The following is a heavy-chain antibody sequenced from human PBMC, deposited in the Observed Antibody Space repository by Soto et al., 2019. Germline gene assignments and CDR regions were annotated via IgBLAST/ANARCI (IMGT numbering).Heavy chain of an antibody. CDR3: ARVVVAATLYFQH. V-gene: IGHV5-51*01. CDR2: IYPGDSDT. D-gene: IGHD2-15*01. Sequence: GASLKISCKGSGYSFTSYWIGWVRQMPGKGLEWMGIIYPGDSDTRYSPSFQGQVTISADKSISTAYLQWSSLKASDTAMYYCARVVVAATLYFQHWGQGTLVTVSS. J-gene: IGHJ1*01. CDR1: GYSFTSYW.